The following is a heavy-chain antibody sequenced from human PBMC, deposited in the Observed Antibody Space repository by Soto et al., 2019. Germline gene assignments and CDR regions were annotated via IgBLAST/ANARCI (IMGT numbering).Heavy chain of an antibody. CDR2: INRSGST. Sequence: SSETLSLTCTVSGGSISSGDYYWSWIRQPPGKGLEWIGEINRSGSTNYNPSLKSRVTISVDTSKNQFSLKLSSVTAADTAVYYCARGYCSSTICYIWDNWFDPWGQGTLVT. CDR3: ARGYCSSTICYIWDNWFDP. J-gene: IGHJ5*02. V-gene: IGHV4-39*07. D-gene: IGHD2-2*02. CDR1: GGSISSGDYY.